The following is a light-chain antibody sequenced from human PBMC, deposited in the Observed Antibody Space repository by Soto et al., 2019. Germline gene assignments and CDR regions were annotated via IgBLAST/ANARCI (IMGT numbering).Light chain of an antibody. CDR1: STDIGAYNY. V-gene: IGLV2-14*01. J-gene: IGLJ3*02. CDR3: SSYTTSSTLM. Sequence: QSALTQPASVSGSPGQSITMSCTGTSTDIGAYNYVSWYQQHPGKAPKLMIYEVSNRPSGVSNRFSGSKSGNTASLTISGLQAEDEADYYCSSYTTSSTLMFGGGTQLTVL. CDR2: EVS.